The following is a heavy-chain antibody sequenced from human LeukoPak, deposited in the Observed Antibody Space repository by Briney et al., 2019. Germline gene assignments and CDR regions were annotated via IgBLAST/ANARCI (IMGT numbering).Heavy chain of an antibody. Sequence: PGGSLRLSCAASGLTFDDYGMSWVRQAPGKGVEWVSGINWNGGSTGYADSVKGRFTISRENAKNSLSRHMSSLRAEDTALYYCAREGYGDGWRGYYYYYMDVWGKGTTVTVSS. CDR1: GLTFDDYG. J-gene: IGHJ6*03. V-gene: IGHV3-20*04. CDR2: INWNGGST. CDR3: AREGYGDGWRGYYYYYMDV. D-gene: IGHD4-17*01.